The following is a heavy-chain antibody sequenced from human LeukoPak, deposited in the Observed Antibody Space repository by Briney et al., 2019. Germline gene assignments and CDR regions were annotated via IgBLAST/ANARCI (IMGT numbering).Heavy chain of an antibody. CDR2: IYSSGST. J-gene: IGHJ4*02. D-gene: IGHD5-24*01. V-gene: IGHV3-66*02. CDR1: GFTVSSNY. Sequence: AGGSLRLSCAASGFTVSSNYMSWVRQAPGKGLEWVSVIYSSGSTYYADSVKGRFTISRDNSKDTLYLQMNSLRAEDTAVYYCARMRWLDYWGQGTLVTVSS. CDR3: ARMRWLDY.